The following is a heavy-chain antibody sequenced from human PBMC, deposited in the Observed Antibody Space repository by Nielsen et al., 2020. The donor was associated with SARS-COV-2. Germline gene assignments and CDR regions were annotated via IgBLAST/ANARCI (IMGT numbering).Heavy chain of an antibody. J-gene: IGHJ4*02. CDR2: IYYTGST. CDR1: GGSISGSTFY. D-gene: IGHD2-2*01. CDR3: AREDSSSCRDS. Sequence: SETLSLTCTVSGGSISGSTFYWGWVRQPPGKGLEWIVAIYYTGSTYYTPSLKSRVTISVDTSKNQYSLKLSSVTAADTAVYYCAREDSSSCRDSWGQGTLVTVSS. V-gene: IGHV4-39*02.